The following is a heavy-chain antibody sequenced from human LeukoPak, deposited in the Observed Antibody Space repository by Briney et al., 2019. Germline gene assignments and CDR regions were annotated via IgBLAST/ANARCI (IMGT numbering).Heavy chain of an antibody. J-gene: IGHJ5*02. Sequence: SETLSLTCTVSGGSISSYYWSWIRQPPGKGLEWIGYIYYSGSTNYNPSLKSRVTISVDTSKNQFSLKLSSVTAADTAVYYCARDRGYYGSGSPRGWFDPWGQGTLVTVSS. CDR2: IYYSGST. D-gene: IGHD3-10*01. CDR1: GGSISSYY. CDR3: ARDRGYYGSGSPRGWFDP. V-gene: IGHV4-59*01.